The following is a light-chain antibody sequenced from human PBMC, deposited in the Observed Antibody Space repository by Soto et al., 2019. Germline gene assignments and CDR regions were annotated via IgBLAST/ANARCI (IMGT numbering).Light chain of an antibody. J-gene: IGKJ1*01. CDR1: QSINSD. CDR2: GAS. CDR3: QQYGSSPWT. V-gene: IGKV3-15*01. Sequence: EIVMTQSPATLAVSPGETTRLSCRASQSINSDVAWYQQKLGQTPRLLIHGASTKATGIAARFSGSGSGTDFTLTISRLEPEDFAVYHCQQYGSSPWTFGQGTKVDIK.